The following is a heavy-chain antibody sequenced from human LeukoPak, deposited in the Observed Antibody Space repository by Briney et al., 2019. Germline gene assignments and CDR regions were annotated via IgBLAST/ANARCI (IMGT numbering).Heavy chain of an antibody. CDR1: GYTFTGYY. V-gene: IGHV1-2*04. D-gene: IGHD3-10*01. CDR2: INPNSGGT. Sequence: GASVKVSCKASGYTFTGYYMHWVRQAPEQGLEWMGWINPNSGGTNYAQKFQGWVTMTRDTSISTAYMELSRLRSDDTAVYYCARDERGSGSYNFDYWGQGTLVTVSS. CDR3: ARDERGSGSYNFDY. J-gene: IGHJ4*02.